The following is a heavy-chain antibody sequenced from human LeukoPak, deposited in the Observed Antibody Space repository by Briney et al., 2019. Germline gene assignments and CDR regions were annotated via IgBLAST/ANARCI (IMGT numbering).Heavy chain of an antibody. V-gene: IGHV3-7*01. CDR1: GFTFSSYW. Sequence: PGGSLRRSCAASGFTFSSYWMSWGGQAAVEGLELVANIKQGGSEEYYVDSVKGRFTISRDNAKNSLYLQMNSLRAEDTAVYYCARDFLGDFDWFTGSFDYWGQGTLVTVSS. D-gene: IGHD3-9*01. CDR3: ARDFLGDFDWFTGSFDY. CDR2: IKQGGSEE. J-gene: IGHJ4*02.